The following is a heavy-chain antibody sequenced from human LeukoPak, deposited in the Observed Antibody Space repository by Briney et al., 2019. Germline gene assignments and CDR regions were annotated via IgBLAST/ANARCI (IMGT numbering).Heavy chain of an antibody. CDR1: GFTFSSYG. V-gene: IGHV3-30*02. CDR2: IRYDGSNK. J-gene: IGHJ3*02. CDR3: ARDGRENDAFDI. Sequence: GGSLRLSCAASGFTFSSYGMHWVRQAPGKGLEWVAFIRYDGSNKYYSDSVKGRFTISRDNSKNTLYLQMNSLRPEDTAVYYCARDGRENDAFDIWGQGTMVTVSS.